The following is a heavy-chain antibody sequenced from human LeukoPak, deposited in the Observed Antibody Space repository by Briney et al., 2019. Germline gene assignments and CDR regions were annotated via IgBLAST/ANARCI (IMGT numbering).Heavy chain of an antibody. V-gene: IGHV3-48*03. J-gene: IGHJ4*02. CDR2: ISGGGEST. Sequence: PGGSLRLSCAASGFTFRRYEMNWVRHAPGRGLEWVSHISGGGESTVYPDAVKGRSTISRDNAKNSLYLQMNSLRVEDTGIYYCARRSGRRYEYWGQGVLVTVSP. CDR1: GFTFRRYE. D-gene: IGHD5-24*01. CDR3: ARRSGRRYEY.